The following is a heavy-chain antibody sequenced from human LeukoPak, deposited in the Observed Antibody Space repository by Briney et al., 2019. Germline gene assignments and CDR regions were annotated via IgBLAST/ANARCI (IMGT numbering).Heavy chain of an antibody. J-gene: IGHJ6*02. Sequence: TSETLSLTCTVSGGSISSYYWSWIRQPPGKGLEWIGEIYHGGSTNYNPSLKSRVTISVDKSKNQFSLKLSSVTAADTAVYYCARGNLGMDVWGQGTTVTVSS. CDR1: GGSISSYY. CDR2: IYHGGST. CDR3: ARGNLGMDV. V-gene: IGHV4-59*12.